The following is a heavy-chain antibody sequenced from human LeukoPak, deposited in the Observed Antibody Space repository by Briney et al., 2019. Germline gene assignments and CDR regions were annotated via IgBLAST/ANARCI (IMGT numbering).Heavy chain of an antibody. J-gene: IGHJ3*02. CDR2: VSHLGTT. CDR1: GDSRRSGDYY. CDR3: ARGHKLPGIQLWFYAFEI. D-gene: IGHD5-18*01. Sequence: PSETLSLTCTVSGDSRRSGDYYWGWVRQPPGKGLEWIGYVSHLGTTDYNPSLKSRIAISTDWSKNQFSLILTSVTAADSAVYYCARGHKLPGIQLWFYAFEIWGQGARVTVSS. V-gene: IGHV4-30-2*01.